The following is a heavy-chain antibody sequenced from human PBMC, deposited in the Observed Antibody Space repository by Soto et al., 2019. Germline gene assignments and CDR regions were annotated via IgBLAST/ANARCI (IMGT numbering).Heavy chain of an antibody. CDR2: VTTSGDTM. J-gene: IGHJ6*02. V-gene: IGHV3-48*02. Sequence: GGSLRLSCVASGFTFSRYNMHWVRQAPGKGLEWVAYVTTSGDTMFYADSVEGRFAISRDVAKNSVHLQMNSLGDEDTAVYYCVREEALGSSGLTYHYDYNGMDVWGQRTTVTVSS. CDR1: GFTFSRYN. D-gene: IGHD3-22*01. CDR3: VREEALGSSGLTYHYDYNGMDV.